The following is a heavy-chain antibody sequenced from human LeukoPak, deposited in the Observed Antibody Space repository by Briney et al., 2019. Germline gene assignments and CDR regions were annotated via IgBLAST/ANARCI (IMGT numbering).Heavy chain of an antibody. V-gene: IGHV4-4*02. Sequence: SETLSLTCAVSGGSISSSNWWTWVRQPPGKRLEWIGEIYHSGSTNYNPSLKSRVTISVDTSKNQFSLKLSSVTAADTAVYYCARVVYYGSGTYFQHWGQGTLVTVSS. CDR3: ARVVYYGSGTYFQH. J-gene: IGHJ1*01. CDR1: GGSISSSNW. D-gene: IGHD3-10*01. CDR2: IYHSGST.